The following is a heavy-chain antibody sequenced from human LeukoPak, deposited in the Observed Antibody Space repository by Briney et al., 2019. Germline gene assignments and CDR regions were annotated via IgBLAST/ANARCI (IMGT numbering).Heavy chain of an antibody. V-gene: IGHV3-7*03. CDR2: IKQDGSEK. D-gene: IGHD5-24*01. J-gene: IGHJ4*02. Sequence: GGSLRLSCAASGFTLSIHWMSWVRQAPGKGLEWVANIKQDGSEKYYVDSVKGRFTISRDNAKNTLNLQMNSLRAEDTAVYYCAREGEKGDGYNHGFDYWGQGTLVTVSS. CDR3: AREGEKGDGYNHGFDY. CDR1: GFTLSIHW.